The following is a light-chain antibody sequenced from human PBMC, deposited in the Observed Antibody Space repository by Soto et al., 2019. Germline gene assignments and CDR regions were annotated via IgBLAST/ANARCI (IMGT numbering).Light chain of an antibody. Sequence: DIQMTQSPSSLSASVGDRVTITCRASQGISNYLAWYQQKPGKVPKLLIYAASTLQSGVPSRFSGSRSRTYLTLNISNLQPKDVATYYCQKYNSAPWTFGQGTKVEIK. J-gene: IGKJ1*01. CDR1: QGISNY. CDR3: QKYNSAPWT. CDR2: AAS. V-gene: IGKV1-27*01.